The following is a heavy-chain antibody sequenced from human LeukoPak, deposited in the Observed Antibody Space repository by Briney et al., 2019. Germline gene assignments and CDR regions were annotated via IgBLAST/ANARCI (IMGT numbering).Heavy chain of an antibody. CDR1: GGSFSGYY. D-gene: IGHD3-3*01. V-gene: IGHV4-34*01. CDR3: ARGRARKKYYDFWSGYYYFDY. Sequence: SETLSLTCAVYGGSFSGYYWSWIRQPPGKGLEWIGEINHSGSTNYNPSLKSRVTISVDTSKNQFFLKLSSVTAADTAVYYCARGRARKKYYDFWSGYYYFDYWGQGTLVTVSS. J-gene: IGHJ4*02. CDR2: INHSGST.